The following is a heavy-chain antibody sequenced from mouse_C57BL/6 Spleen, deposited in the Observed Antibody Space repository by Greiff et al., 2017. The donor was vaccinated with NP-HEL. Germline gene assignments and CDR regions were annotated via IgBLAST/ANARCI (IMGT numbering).Heavy chain of an antibody. D-gene: IGHD1-1*01. Sequence: EVHLVESGEGLVKPGGSLKLSCAASGFTFSSYAMSWVRQTPEKRLEWVAYISSGGDYIYYADTVKGRFTISRDNARNTLYLQMSSLKSEDTAMYYCTRAAYGSSYHYYAMDYWGQGTSVTVSS. CDR1: GFTFSSYA. CDR2: ISSGGDYI. J-gene: IGHJ4*01. V-gene: IGHV5-9-1*02. CDR3: TRAAYGSSYHYYAMDY.